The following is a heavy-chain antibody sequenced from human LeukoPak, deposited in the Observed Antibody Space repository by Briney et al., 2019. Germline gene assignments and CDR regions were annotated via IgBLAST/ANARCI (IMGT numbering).Heavy chain of an antibody. CDR3: ARSRYANPFDY. Sequence: GGSLRLSCAASGFTFSSYAMSWVRQAPGKGLEWVSAISGSGGSTYYADSVKGRFTISRDNAKNSLYLQMNSLRAEDTAVYYCARSRYANPFDYWGQGTLVTVSS. CDR2: ISGSGGST. CDR1: GFTFSSYA. D-gene: IGHD2-15*01. V-gene: IGHV3-23*01. J-gene: IGHJ4*02.